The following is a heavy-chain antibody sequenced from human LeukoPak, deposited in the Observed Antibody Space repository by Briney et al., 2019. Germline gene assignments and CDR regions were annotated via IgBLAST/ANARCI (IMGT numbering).Heavy chain of an antibody. CDR2: LYYSGRS. CDR1: GGSISSSSYY. J-gene: IGHJ4*02. CDR3: ARFRIEVAGKRYFDY. Sequence: SETLSLTCTVSGGSISSSSYYWGWIRQPQGKGLEWSVSLYYSGRSYYHPSLQRRLNVCVDTHKHQFPQELSFVTAADTAVYYCARFRIEVAGKRYFDYWGQGTLVSVFS. D-gene: IGHD6-19*01. V-gene: IGHV4-39*01.